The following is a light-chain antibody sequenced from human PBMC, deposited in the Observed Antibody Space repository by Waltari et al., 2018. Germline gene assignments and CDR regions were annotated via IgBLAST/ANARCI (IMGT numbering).Light chain of an antibody. CDR2: LDS. CDR1: NLGGRS. CDR3: HVWDGKTVM. J-gene: IGLJ3*02. Sequence: SSVLTQAPSVSVAPGQTATVTCGGDNLGGRSFKWYQQRPGRAPVLVVYLDSDRPSGIPDRFSGSKSGNAATLTISRVEAGDEADYYCHVWDGKTVMFGGGTKLTVL. V-gene: IGLV3-21*02.